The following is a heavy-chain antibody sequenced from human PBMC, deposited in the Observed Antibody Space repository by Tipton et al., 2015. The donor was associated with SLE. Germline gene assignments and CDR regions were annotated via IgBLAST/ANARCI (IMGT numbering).Heavy chain of an antibody. V-gene: IGHV4-59*01. Sequence: TLSLTCTVSGGSISYYYWSWIRQPPGKGLEWIGYIYYTGNTDYNPSLKSRVSMSVDTSKNQLSLRLTSVTAADTAIYYCARAEGQYYDSPFDSWGQGTLVTVSS. CDR3: ARAEGQYYDSPFDS. D-gene: IGHD3-16*01. CDR1: GGSISYYY. J-gene: IGHJ4*02. CDR2: IYYTGNT.